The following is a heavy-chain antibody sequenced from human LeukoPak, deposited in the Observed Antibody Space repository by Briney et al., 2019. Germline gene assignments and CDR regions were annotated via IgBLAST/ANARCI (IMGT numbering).Heavy chain of an antibody. J-gene: IGHJ4*02. Sequence: ASVKVSCKASGYTFTGYYMHWVRQAPGQGLEWMGWINPNSGGTNYAQKFQGRVTMTRDTSISTAYMELSRLRSDDTAVYYRTIDSSGPYGIDYWGQGTLVTVSS. CDR2: INPNSGGT. CDR3: TIDSSGPYGIDY. V-gene: IGHV1-2*02. D-gene: IGHD3-22*01. CDR1: GYTFTGYY.